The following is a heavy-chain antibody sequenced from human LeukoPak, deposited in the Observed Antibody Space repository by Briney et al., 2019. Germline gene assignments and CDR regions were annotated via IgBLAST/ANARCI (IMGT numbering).Heavy chain of an antibody. J-gene: IGHJ4*02. CDR2: INSDGSST. D-gene: IGHD1-26*01. CDR3: ARSTPRELLYFDY. Sequence: GGSLRLSCAASGFTFSSYWMHWVRQAPGKWLVWVSRINSDGSSTSYADSVKGRFTISRDNAKNTLYLQMNSLRAEDTAVYYCARSTPRELLYFDYWGQGTLVTVSS. CDR1: GFTFSSYW. V-gene: IGHV3-74*01.